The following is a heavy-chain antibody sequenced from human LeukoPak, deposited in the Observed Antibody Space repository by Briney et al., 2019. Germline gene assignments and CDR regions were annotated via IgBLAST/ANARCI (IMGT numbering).Heavy chain of an antibody. D-gene: IGHD3-22*01. V-gene: IGHV3-7*01. CDR1: GFTFSSYW. J-gene: IGHJ5*02. CDR3: ARGVSTSHSSGVAPAT. Sequence: PGGSLRLSCAASGFTFSSYWMSWVRQAPGKGLEWVANIKQDGSEKYYVDSVKGRFTISRDNAKNSLYLQMNSLRAEDTAVYFCARGVSTSHSSGVAPATWGQGTLVVVSS. CDR2: IKQDGSEK.